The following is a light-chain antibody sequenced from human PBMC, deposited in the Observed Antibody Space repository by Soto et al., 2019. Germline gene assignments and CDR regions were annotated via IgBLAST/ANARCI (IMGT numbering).Light chain of an antibody. CDR1: SSDVGSYNL. CDR2: EVS. J-gene: IGLJ1*01. V-gene: IGLV2-23*02. Sequence: QSVLTQPASVSGSPGQSITISCTGTSSDVGSYNLVSWYQQHPGKAPKLMIYEVSKRPSGVSNRFSGSKSGNTASLTISGLQAEDEADYYCCSYAGSSTFLCVFGTGNEVTVL. CDR3: CSYAGSSTFLCV.